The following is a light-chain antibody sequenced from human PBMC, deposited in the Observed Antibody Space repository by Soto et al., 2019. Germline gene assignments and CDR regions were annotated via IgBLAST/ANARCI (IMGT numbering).Light chain of an antibody. CDR2: EVS. Sequence: QSVLTQPASVSGSPGQSITISCAGTSSDIGGYNYVSWYQQHPGKAPKVMIYEVSNRPSGVSNRFSGSKSGNTASLTISGLQAEDEADYYCNSYTSSSTLYVFGSGTKLTVL. CDR1: SSDIGGYNY. CDR3: NSYTSSSTLYV. V-gene: IGLV2-14*01. J-gene: IGLJ1*01.